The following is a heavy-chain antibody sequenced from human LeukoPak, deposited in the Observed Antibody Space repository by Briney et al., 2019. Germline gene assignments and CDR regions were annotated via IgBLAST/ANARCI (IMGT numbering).Heavy chain of an antibody. Sequence: PGGSLRLSCAASGFTFSNAWMSWVRQAPGKGLEWGGRIKSKTDGGTTDYAAAVKGRFTISRDDSKNTLYLQMNSLKTEDTAVYYCTTLYYGMDVWGQGTTVTVSS. J-gene: IGHJ6*02. V-gene: IGHV3-15*01. CDR1: GFTFSNAW. CDR3: TTLYYGMDV. CDR2: IKSKTDGGTT.